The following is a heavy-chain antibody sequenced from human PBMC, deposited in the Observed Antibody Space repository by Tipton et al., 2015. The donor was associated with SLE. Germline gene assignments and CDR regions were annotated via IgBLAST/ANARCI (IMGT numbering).Heavy chain of an antibody. CDR1: GFTFGDYA. CDR3: TRSYDSSGYSLLWFDY. J-gene: IGHJ4*02. CDR2: IRSKAYGGTT. D-gene: IGHD3-22*01. V-gene: IGHV3-49*04. Sequence: SLRLPCTASGFTFGDYAMSWVRQAPGKGLEWVGFIRSKAYGGTTEYAASVKGRFTISRDDSKSIAYLQMNSLKTEDTAVYYCTRSYDSSGYSLLWFDYWGQGTLVTVSS.